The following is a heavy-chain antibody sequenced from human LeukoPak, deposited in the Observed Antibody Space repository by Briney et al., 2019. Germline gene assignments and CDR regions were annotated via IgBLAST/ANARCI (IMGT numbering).Heavy chain of an antibody. CDR1: GFTVSSNY. Sequence: GGSLRLSCAASGFTVSSNYMSWVRQAPGKGLEWVSVIYSGGSTYYADSVKGRFTISRDNSKNTLYLQMNSLRAGDTAVYYCARDSSGWYDYFDYWGQGTLVTVSS. D-gene: IGHD6-19*01. CDR2: IYSGGST. J-gene: IGHJ4*02. CDR3: ARDSSGWYDYFDY. V-gene: IGHV3-66*01.